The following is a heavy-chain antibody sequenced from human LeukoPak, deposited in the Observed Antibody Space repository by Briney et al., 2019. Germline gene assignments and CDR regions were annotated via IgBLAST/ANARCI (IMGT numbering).Heavy chain of an antibody. J-gene: IGHJ4*02. V-gene: IGHV3-7*01. CDR1: GFTFSSYC. Sequence: GGSLRLSCAASGFTFSSYCMSWVRQAPGKGLEWVANIKQDGSEKYYVDSVKGRFTISRDNAKNSLYLQMNSLRADDTAVYYCARELRSYGDYACDYWGQGTLVTVSS. CDR3: ARELRSYGDYACDY. CDR2: IKQDGSEK. D-gene: IGHD4-17*01.